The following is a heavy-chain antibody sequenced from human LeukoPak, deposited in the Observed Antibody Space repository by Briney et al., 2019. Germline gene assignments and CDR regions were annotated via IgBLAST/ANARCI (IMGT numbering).Heavy chain of an antibody. Sequence: GRSLRLSCAASGFTFSSYAMHWVRQAPGKGLEWVAVISYDGSNKYYADSVKGRFTISRDNSKNTLYLQMNSLRAEDTAVYYCARALVVPAAMSDYYYYMDVWGKGTTVTISS. CDR1: GFTFSSYA. V-gene: IGHV3-30*04. CDR2: ISYDGSNK. D-gene: IGHD2-2*01. J-gene: IGHJ6*03. CDR3: ARALVVPAAMSDYYYYMDV.